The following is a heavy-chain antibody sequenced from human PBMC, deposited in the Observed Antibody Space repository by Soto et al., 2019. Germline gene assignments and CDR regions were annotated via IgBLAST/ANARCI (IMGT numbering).Heavy chain of an antibody. D-gene: IGHD1-1*01. V-gene: IGHV3-73*01. CDR1: GFIFSGSA. CDR2: IRNKAKNYAT. Sequence: EVQLVESGGGLVQPGGSLKLSCAAAGFIFSGSAVHWVRQPSGEGLAWVGRIRNKAKNYATTYGASVQGRFTISRDDSKNTAYLQMNSLKTEETAVYYCIRQDRSGTTRFDPWGQGTLVTVSS. J-gene: IGHJ5*02. CDR3: IRQDRSGTTRFDP.